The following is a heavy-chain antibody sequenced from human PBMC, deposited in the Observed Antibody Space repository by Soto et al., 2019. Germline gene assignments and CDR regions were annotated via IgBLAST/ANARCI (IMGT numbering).Heavy chain of an antibody. D-gene: IGHD2-8*01. CDR1: GFTFSSHW. CDR3: ARPKTMVYSAFDT. CDR2: INPDASDA. V-gene: IGHV3-74*01. Sequence: EVQLVESGGGLVQPGGSLRLSCAASGFTFSSHWLHWVRQTPGEGLVSVSRINPDASDADYADSVKGRFTISRDNAKGTLYLDMNSLRAEDTGVYYCARPKTMVYSAFDTWGQGTMVTVSS. J-gene: IGHJ3*02.